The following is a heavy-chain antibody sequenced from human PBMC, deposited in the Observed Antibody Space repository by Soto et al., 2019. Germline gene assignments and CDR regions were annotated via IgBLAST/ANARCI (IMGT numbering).Heavy chain of an antibody. J-gene: IGHJ4*02. CDR2: IYWDDDK. V-gene: IGHV2-5*02. CDR3: AHSLAYYGSGSYYRPCYFDY. Sequence: QITLKESGPTLVKPTQTLTLTCTFSGFSLSTSGVGVGWIRQPPGKALEWLALIYWDDDKRYSPSLKSRLTITKDPSKNQVVLTMTNMDPVDTATYYCAHSLAYYGSGSYYRPCYFDYWGQGTLVTVSS. CDR1: GFSLSTSGVG. D-gene: IGHD3-10*01.